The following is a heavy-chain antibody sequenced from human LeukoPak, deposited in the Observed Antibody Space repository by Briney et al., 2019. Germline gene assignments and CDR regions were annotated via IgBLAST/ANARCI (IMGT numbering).Heavy chain of an antibody. D-gene: IGHD3-3*01. V-gene: IGHV4-4*02. CDR3: ARAGRYYDFWSGYSAPTWFDP. Sequence: PSETLSLTCAVSGGSISSSNWWSWVRQPPGKGLEWIGEIYHSGSTNYNPSLKSRVTISVDTSKNQFSLKLSSVTAADTAVYYCARAGRYYDFWSGYSAPTWFDPWGQGTLVTASS. CDR2: IYHSGST. J-gene: IGHJ5*02. CDR1: GGSISSSNW.